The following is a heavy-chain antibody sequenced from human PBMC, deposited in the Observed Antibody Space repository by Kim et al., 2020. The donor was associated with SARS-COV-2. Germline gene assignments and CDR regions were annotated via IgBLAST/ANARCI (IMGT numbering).Heavy chain of an antibody. CDR2: ISSSSDYI. J-gene: IGHJ3*02. CDR1: TFTFSSYS. V-gene: IGHV3-21*01. Sequence: GGSLRLSCAASTFTFSSYSMSWVRQAPGKGLEWVSSISSSSDYIYYADSVKGRFIISRDNAKNSLYLQMNSLRAEDTAVYSCARRRDSGYGAPPDALD. CDR3: ARRRDSGYGAPPDALD. D-gene: IGHD3-22*01.